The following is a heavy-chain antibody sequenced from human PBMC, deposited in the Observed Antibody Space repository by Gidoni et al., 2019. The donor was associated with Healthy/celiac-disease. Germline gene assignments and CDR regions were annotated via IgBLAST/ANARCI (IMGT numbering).Heavy chain of an antibody. CDR3: ARVGYYDSSGYYWDY. CDR1: GYTFTGYY. J-gene: IGHJ4*02. CDR2: INPNSGGT. V-gene: IGHV1-2*02. D-gene: IGHD3-22*01. Sequence: QVQLVQSGAEVKKPGASVKVSCKASGYTFTGYYMHWVRQAPGQGLEWMGWINPNSGGTNYAQKFQGRVTMTRDTSISTAYMELSRLRSDDTAVYYCARVGYYDSSGYYWDYWGQGTLVTVSS.